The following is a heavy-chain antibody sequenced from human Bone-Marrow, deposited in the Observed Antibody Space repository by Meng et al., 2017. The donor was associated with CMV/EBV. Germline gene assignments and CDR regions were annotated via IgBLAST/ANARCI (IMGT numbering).Heavy chain of an antibody. CDR2: IYQSGST. CDR1: GDYY. J-gene: IGHJ4*02. D-gene: IGHD3-22*01. Sequence: GDYYWSWIRQSPGKGLEWIGHIYQSGSTNYNPSLKSRVTISVDTSKDQISLTLSSVTAADTAVYYCARGSPGEYYYNRSGYYYFDYWGQGTLVTVSS. CDR3: ARGSPGEYYYNRSGYYYFDY. V-gene: IGHV4-61*08.